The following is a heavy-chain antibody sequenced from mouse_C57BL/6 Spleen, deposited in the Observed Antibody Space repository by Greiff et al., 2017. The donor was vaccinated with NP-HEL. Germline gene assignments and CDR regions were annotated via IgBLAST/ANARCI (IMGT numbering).Heavy chain of an antibody. CDR2: IDPSDSET. Sequence: QVQLQQPGAELVRPGSSVKLSCMASGYTFTSYWMHWVKQRPIQGLEWIGNIDPSDSETHYNQKFKDKATLTVDKSSSTAYMQLSSPTSEDSAVYYCARRLGQGYFDVWGTGTTVTVSS. V-gene: IGHV1-52*01. J-gene: IGHJ1*03. CDR1: GYTFTSYW. CDR3: ARRLGQGYFDV. D-gene: IGHD3-3*01.